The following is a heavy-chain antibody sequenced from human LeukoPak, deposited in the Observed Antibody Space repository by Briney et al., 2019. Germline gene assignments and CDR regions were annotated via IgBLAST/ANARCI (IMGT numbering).Heavy chain of an antibody. CDR2: IYYSGST. V-gene: IGHV4-59*01. Sequence: SETLSLTCTVSGGSISSYYWSWIRQPPGKGLEWIGYIYYSGSTNYNPSLKSRVTISVDTSKNQFSLKLSSVTAADTAVYYCARENGLAAAVDYWGQGTLVTVSS. CDR3: ARENGLAAAVDY. D-gene: IGHD6-13*01. J-gene: IGHJ4*02. CDR1: GGSISSYY.